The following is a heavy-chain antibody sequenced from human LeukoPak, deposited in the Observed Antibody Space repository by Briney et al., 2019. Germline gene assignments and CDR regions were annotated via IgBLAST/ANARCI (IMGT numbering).Heavy chain of an antibody. CDR3: ARDRGYSSFLSY. Sequence: GGSLRLSCAASGFTFSSSAMHWVRQAPDKGLEWVAVISYDGSNKYYADSVKGRFTISRDNSKNTLYLQMNSLRADDTAVYYCARDRGYSSFLSYWGQGTPVTVSS. CDR2: ISYDGSNK. V-gene: IGHV3-30-3*01. D-gene: IGHD5-18*01. CDR1: GFTFSSSA. J-gene: IGHJ4*02.